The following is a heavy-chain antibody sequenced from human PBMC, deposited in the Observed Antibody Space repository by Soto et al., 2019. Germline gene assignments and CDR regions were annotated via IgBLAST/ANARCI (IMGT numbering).Heavy chain of an antibody. J-gene: IGHJ4*02. D-gene: IGHD2-2*01. CDR1: GFTFSSYA. Sequence: PGGSLRLSCAAFGFTFSSYAMNWVRQAPGKGLEWVALISHDGINKYYADSVRGRFTISRDSSTNTLYLQMNSLRAADTAVYYCGRCTSTSCHLGSDYWGQGTLVTVSS. CDR2: ISHDGINK. V-gene: IGHV3-30-3*01. CDR3: GRCTSTSCHLGSDY.